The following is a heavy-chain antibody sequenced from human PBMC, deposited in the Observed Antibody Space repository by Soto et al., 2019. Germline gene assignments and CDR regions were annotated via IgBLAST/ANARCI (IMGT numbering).Heavy chain of an antibody. J-gene: IGHJ6*02. V-gene: IGHV1-69*01. CDR1: GDTFSSYA. CDR3: ARDGSGYRSRASPMDV. D-gene: IGHD3-22*01. CDR2: IIPIFGKA. Sequence: QVQLVQSGAEVKKPGSSVNVSCKASGDTFSSYAISWVRQAPGQGLEWMGGIIPIFGKANYAQKFQGRVTITADESTSTSYMELSSLRSEDTAVYYCARDGSGYRSRASPMDVWGQGTTVTVSS.